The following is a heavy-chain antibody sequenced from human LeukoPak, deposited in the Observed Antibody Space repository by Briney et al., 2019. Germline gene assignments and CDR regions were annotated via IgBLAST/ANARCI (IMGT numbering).Heavy chain of an antibody. CDR1: GGSISSDY. D-gene: IGHD4-17*01. CDR2: FNYSCRS. J-gene: IGHJ4*01. V-gene: IGHV4-59*01. CDR3: VRAGATMTTVDLEH. Sequence: SETLSLTCTVSGGSISSDYWSWIRQPPGKGLEWIGYFNYSCRSGYNPSLNSRVTMSDVTSKNQIHPRPSSVPPADPALYYFVRAGATMTTVDLEHWGNGTLVTVSS.